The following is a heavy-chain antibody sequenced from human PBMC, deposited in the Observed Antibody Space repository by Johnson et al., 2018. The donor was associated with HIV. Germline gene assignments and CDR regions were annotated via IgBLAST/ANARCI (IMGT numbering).Heavy chain of an antibody. J-gene: IGHJ3*02. CDR1: GFTFDDYG. CDR3: ARDLSGSSTVLSDAVDI. V-gene: IGHV3-66*02. CDR2: IYSGGST. D-gene: IGHD1-26*01. Sequence: VQLVESGGGLVKPGGSLRLSCAASGFTFDDYGMSWVRQAPGKGLEWVSVIYSGGSTYYADSVKGRFTISRDNSKNTLYLQMNSLRAEDTAVYYCARDLSGSSTVLSDAVDIWGQGTMVTVSS.